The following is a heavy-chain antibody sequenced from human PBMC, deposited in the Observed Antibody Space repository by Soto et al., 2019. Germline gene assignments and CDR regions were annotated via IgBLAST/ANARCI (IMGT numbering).Heavy chain of an antibody. CDR2: IFYSGGT. CDR1: GGSILDSTYY. J-gene: IGHJ5*02. CDR3: ATQASGYYYGWFDP. D-gene: IGHD3-22*01. Sequence: QLLLQESGPGLVKPSETLSLTCTVSGGSILDSTYYWAWIRQSPGKGLEWVGTIFYSGGTFYTPSLKSRVTMSVDTSNNQFSLKLSSLTAADTAVSYFATQASGYYYGWFDPWGQGTLVTVSS. V-gene: IGHV4-39*01.